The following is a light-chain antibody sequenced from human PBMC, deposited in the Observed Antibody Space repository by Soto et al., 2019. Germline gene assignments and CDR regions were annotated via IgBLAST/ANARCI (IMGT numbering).Light chain of an antibody. CDR1: QGISRW. CDR2: TAS. Sequence: IQMTQSPSSVSASVGDRVTITCRASQGISRWLAWYQQKPGKAPKLLIYTASRLQSGVPSRFSGSGSGTEFTLTITSLQSEDFATYYCQHAKSFPVTFGQGTRLEIK. V-gene: IGKV1-12*01. J-gene: IGKJ5*01. CDR3: QHAKSFPVT.